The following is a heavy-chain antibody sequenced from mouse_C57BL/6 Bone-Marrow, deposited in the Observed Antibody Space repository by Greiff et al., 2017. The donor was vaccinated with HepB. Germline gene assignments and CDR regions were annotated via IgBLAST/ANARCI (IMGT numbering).Heavy chain of an antibody. D-gene: IGHD4-1*01. J-gene: IGHJ1*03. Sequence: EVKVEESGGGLVQPGGSMKLSCVASGFTFSNYWMNWVRQSPEKGLEWVAQIRLKSDNYATHYAESVKGRFTISRDDSKSSVYLQMNNLRAEDTGIYYCTESESNWDGWYFDVWGTGTTVTVSS. CDR1: GFTFSNYW. V-gene: IGHV6-3*01. CDR3: TESESNWDGWYFDV. CDR2: IRLKSDNYAT.